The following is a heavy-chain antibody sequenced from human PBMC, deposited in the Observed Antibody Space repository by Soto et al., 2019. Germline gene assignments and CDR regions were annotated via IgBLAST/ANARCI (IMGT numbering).Heavy chain of an antibody. D-gene: IGHD2-15*01. CDR1: GYSFTSYW. Sequence: GESPKISCKGSGYSFTSYWIGWVRQMSGKGLGWMGIIYPGDSDTRYSPSFQGQVTISADKSISTAYLQLSSLKASDTAMYYCARRGYCSGGSCYDDYDGMDVWGQGTTVTVSS. CDR3: ARRGYCSGGSCYDDYDGMDV. CDR2: IYPGDSDT. J-gene: IGHJ6*02. V-gene: IGHV5-51*01.